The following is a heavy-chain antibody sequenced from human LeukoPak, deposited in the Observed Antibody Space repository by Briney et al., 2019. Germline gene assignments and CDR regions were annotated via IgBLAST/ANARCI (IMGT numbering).Heavy chain of an antibody. J-gene: IGHJ4*02. CDR1: GFTFSSYG. Sequence: PGGSLRLSCAASGFTFSSYGMHWVRQAPGKGLEWVAVIWYDGSNKYYADSVKGRFTISRDNSKNTLYLQMNSLRAGDTAVYYCARDREYSSSSYNFDYWGQGTLVTVSS. CDR2: IWYDGSNK. D-gene: IGHD6-6*01. V-gene: IGHV3-33*01. CDR3: ARDREYSSSSYNFDY.